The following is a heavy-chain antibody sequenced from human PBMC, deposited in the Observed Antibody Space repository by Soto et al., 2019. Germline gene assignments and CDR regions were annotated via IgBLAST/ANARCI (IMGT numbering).Heavy chain of an antibody. CDR3: AREGAMPYYYYGLDV. Sequence: QVQLVQSGAEVRKPGASVKVSCKASGYTFTTYGISWVRQAPGQGLEWMGWISGYNGHTKYAQKFQGRVTMTTDTYTSTVYMDLRSLRSDDTAVYYCAREGAMPYYYYGLDVWGKGTTVTVAS. J-gene: IGHJ6*04. D-gene: IGHD2-2*01. V-gene: IGHV1-18*01. CDR2: ISGYNGHT. CDR1: GYTFTTYG.